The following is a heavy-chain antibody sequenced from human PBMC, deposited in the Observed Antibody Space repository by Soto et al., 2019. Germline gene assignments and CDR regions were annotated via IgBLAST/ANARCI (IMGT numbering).Heavy chain of an antibody. CDR3: AKGVTGGFCGGDCYGYFDY. D-gene: IGHD2-21*01. CDR2: ISGSGGST. J-gene: IGHJ4*02. CDR1: GFTFSSYA. Sequence: PGGSLRLSCAASGFTFSSYAMSWVRQAPGKGLEWVSAISGSGGSTYYADSVKGRFTISRDNSKNTLYLQMNSLRAEDTAVYYCAKGVTGGFCGGDCYGYFDYWGQGTLVTVSS. V-gene: IGHV3-23*01.